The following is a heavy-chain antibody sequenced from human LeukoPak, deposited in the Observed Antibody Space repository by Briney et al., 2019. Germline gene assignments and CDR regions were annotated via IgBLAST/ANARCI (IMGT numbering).Heavy chain of an antibody. V-gene: IGHV4-59*08. Sequence: SETLSLTCTVSGGSISSYYWSWIRQPPGKGLEWIGYIYYSGSTNYNPSLKSRVTISVDTSKNQFSLKLSSVTAADTAAYYCARRTGSSGYLAYWGQGTLVTVSS. CDR1: GGSISSYY. D-gene: IGHD3-22*01. CDR3: ARRTGSSGYLAY. CDR2: IYYSGST. J-gene: IGHJ4*02.